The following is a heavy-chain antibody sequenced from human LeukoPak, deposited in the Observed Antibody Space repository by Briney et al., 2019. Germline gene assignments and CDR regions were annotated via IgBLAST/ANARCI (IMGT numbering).Heavy chain of an antibody. J-gene: IGHJ4*02. V-gene: IGHV3-53*01. CDR2: INSANDT. CDR1: GFNVISRY. CDR3: ARANHCTGTTCYAYYFDD. Sequence: GGSLRLSCAVSGFNVISRYMSWVRQAPGKGLEWVSVINSANDTFYTDPVKGRFTVSRDNSKNTFYLQMNSLRADDTAIYYCARANHCTGTTCYAYYFDDWGQGTVVTVSS. D-gene: IGHD2-2*01.